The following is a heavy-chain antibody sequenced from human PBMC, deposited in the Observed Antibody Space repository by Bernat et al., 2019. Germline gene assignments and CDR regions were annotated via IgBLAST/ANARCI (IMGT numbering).Heavy chain of an antibody. CDR1: GFTFSSYG. V-gene: IGHV3-33*01. J-gene: IGHJ6*02. CDR3: ARWGGGGSFRLAYYWYGMDV. Sequence: QVQLVESGGGVVQPGRSLRLSCAASGFTFSSYGMHWVRQAPGKGLEWVAVIWYAGSNKYYADSVKGRFTISRDNSKNTLYLQMNSLRAEDTAVDYCARWGGGGSFRLAYYWYGMDVWGQGTTVTVSS. CDR2: IWYAGSNK. D-gene: IGHD2-15*01.